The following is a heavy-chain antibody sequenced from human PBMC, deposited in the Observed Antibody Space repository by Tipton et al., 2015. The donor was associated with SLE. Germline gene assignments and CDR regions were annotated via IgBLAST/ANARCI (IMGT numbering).Heavy chain of an antibody. J-gene: IGHJ3*02. CDR1: GGSFSSYY. CDR2: IYYSGST. CDR3: ARDRRHSSGWHDAFDI. D-gene: IGHD6-19*01. V-gene: IGHV4-59*01. Sequence: TLSLTCAVYGGSFSSYYWSWIRQPPGKGLEWIGYIYYSGSTNYNPSLKSRVTISVDTSKNQFSLKLSSVTAADTAVYYCARDRRHSSGWHDAFDIWGQGTMVTVSS.